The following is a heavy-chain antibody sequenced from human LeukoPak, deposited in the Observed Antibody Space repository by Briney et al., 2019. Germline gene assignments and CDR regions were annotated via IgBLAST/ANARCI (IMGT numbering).Heavy chain of an antibody. CDR1: GFTFSSYT. V-gene: IGHV3-21*01. Sequence: PGGSLRLSCAASGFTFSSYTMNWVRQAPGKGLEWVSSISTNSRYIYYADSVKGRFTISRDNAKTSLYLQMNSLRAEDTAVYYCAPLGVLISGYRAFDIWGQGTMVAVSS. J-gene: IGHJ3*02. CDR3: APLGVLISGYRAFDI. D-gene: IGHD3-3*01. CDR2: ISTNSRYI.